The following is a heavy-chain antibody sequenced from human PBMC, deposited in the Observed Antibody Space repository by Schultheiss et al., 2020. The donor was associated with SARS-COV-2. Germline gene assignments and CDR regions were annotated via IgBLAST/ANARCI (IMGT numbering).Heavy chain of an antibody. CDR1: GGSISSGGYY. CDR2: IKHSGST. D-gene: IGHD3-22*01. Sequence: SQTLSLTCTVSGGSISSGGYYWSWIRQHPGKGLEWSGEIKHSGSTNYNSSLKSRVTISVDTSKNQFSLKLSSVTAADTAVYYCARETYYYDTSGYYPYYFDYWGQGTLVTVSS. J-gene: IGHJ4*02. CDR3: ARETYYYDTSGYYPYYFDY. V-gene: IGHV4-31*03.